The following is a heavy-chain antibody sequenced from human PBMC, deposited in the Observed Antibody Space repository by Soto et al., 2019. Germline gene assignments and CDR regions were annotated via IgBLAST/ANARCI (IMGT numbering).Heavy chain of an antibody. V-gene: IGHV3-30*03. Sequence: QVQLVESGGGVVQPGRYLRLSCAASGFTFSSYGMHWVRQAPGKGLEWVAVISYDGSNKHYADYVKGRFTISRDNPKNTLYLQMNSLRAEDTAVYYCARSPYSVSYLAYFDYWGQGTLVTVTS. D-gene: IGHD1-26*01. CDR3: ARSPYSVSYLAYFDY. CDR2: ISYDGSNK. CDR1: GFTFSSYG. J-gene: IGHJ4*02.